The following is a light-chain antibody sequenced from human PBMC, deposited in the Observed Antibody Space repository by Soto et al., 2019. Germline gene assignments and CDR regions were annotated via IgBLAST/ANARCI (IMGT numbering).Light chain of an antibody. CDR1: SSDVGGYDY. Sequence: QSALTQPPSASGSPGQSVTISCTGTSSDVGGYDYVSWHQQHPGKAPKLMIYEVTIRPSGVSDRFSGSKSGNTASLTVSGLQAEDEADYYCSSYTGGNPSYVFGTGTMVTVL. J-gene: IGLJ1*01. CDR3: SSYTGGNPSYV. V-gene: IGLV2-8*01. CDR2: EVT.